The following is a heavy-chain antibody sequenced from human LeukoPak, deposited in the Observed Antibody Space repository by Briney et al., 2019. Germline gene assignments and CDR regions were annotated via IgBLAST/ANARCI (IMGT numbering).Heavy chain of an antibody. CDR2: IYTSGST. CDR1: GGSISSGSYY. J-gene: IGHJ4*02. D-gene: IGHD3-9*01. V-gene: IGHV4-61*02. CDR3: ARDLGYDILTGYGLL. Sequence: SQTLSLTCTVSGGSISSGSYYWSWIRQPAGKGLEWIGRIYTSGSTNYNPSLKSRVTISVDTSKNQFSLKLSSVTAADTAVYYCARDLGYDILTGYGLLWGQGTLVTVSS.